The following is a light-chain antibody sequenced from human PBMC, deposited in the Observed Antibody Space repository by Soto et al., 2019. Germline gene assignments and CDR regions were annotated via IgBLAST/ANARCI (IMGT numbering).Light chain of an antibody. J-gene: IGKJ1*01. CDR2: WAS. CDR3: HHYYNSPQT. CDR1: QTILSSSDNRNY. V-gene: IGKV4-1*01. Sequence: DMVMTQSPDSLAVSLGERATINCKSSQTILSSSDNRNYLAWYQQKAGQPPKLLIYWASTRESGVPDRFSGSGSGTDFTLTINSLQAEDVAVYYCHHYYNSPQTFGQGTKVEI.